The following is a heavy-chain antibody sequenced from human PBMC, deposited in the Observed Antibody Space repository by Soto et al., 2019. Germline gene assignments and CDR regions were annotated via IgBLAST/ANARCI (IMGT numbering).Heavy chain of an antibody. V-gene: IGHV1-69*02. Sequence: QVQLVQSGAEVKKPGSSVKVSCKASGGTFSSYTISWVRQAPGQGLEWMGRIIPILGIANYAQKFQGRGTIAADKSTSTASMELSSLRSEDTAVYYCAMEFCSSTSCYRDYWGQGTLVTVSS. D-gene: IGHD2-2*02. CDR2: IIPILGIA. CDR3: AMEFCSSTSCYRDY. CDR1: GGTFSSYT. J-gene: IGHJ4*02.